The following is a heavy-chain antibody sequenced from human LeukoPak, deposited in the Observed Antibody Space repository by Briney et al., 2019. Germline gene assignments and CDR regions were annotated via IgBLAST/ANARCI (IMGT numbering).Heavy chain of an antibody. CDR3: ARAHSSGWPDAFDI. Sequence: PGGSLRLSCAASGFTVSSNYMSWVRQAPGKGLEWVSVIYSGGSTYYADSVKGRFTISRDNSKNTLYLQMNSLRAEDTAVYYCARAHSSGWPDAFDIWGQGTMVTVSS. CDR2: IYSGGST. J-gene: IGHJ3*02. D-gene: IGHD6-19*01. CDR1: GFTVSSNY. V-gene: IGHV3-66*01.